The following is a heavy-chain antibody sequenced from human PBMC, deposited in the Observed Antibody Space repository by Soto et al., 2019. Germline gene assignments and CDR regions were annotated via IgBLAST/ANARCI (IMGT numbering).Heavy chain of an antibody. J-gene: IGHJ3*02. CDR2: IVVGSGNT. D-gene: IGHD2-15*01. CDR3: AARGYCSGGSCYFGLAFDI. Sequence: SVKVSCKASGFTFTISAVQCVLQSLLQRLDWIGCIVVGSGNTNYAQKFQERVTITRDMSTSTAYMELSSLRSEDTAVYYCAARGYCSGGSCYFGLAFDIWGQGTMVTVSS. V-gene: IGHV1-58*01. CDR1: GFTFTISA.